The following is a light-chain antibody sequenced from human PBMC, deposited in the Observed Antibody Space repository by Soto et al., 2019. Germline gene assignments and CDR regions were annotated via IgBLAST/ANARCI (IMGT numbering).Light chain of an antibody. Sequence: QSVLPQPPSASGTPGQRVTISCSGSSSNIGSNTVNWYQQLPGTAPKLLIYSKYQRPSGVPDRFSGSKSGTSASLAISGLQSEDEADYYCAAWDDSLNGVVFGGGTKLTVL. CDR3: AAWDDSLNGVV. CDR1: SSNIGSNT. J-gene: IGLJ3*02. CDR2: SKY. V-gene: IGLV1-44*01.